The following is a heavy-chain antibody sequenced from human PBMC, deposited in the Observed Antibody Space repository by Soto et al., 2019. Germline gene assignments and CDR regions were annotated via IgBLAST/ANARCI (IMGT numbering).Heavy chain of an antibody. J-gene: IGHJ6*03. D-gene: IGHD2-2*01. CDR1: GFTFSSYG. CDR2: IWYDGSNK. CDR3: ARDHCSSTSCYGYYYYYMDV. Sequence: QVQLVESGGGVVQPGRSLRLSCAASGFTFSSYGMHWVRQAPGKGLEWVAVIWYDGSNKYYADSVKGRFTISRDNSKNTLYLQMNSLRAKDTAVYYCARDHCSSTSCYGYYYYYMDVWGKGTTVTVSS. V-gene: IGHV3-33*01.